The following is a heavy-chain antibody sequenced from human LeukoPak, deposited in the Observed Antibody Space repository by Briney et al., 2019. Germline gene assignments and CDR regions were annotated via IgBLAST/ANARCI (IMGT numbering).Heavy chain of an antibody. CDR2: IYYSGST. CDR1: GGSISSGGYY. D-gene: IGHD1-1*01. V-gene: IGHV4-31*03. Sequence: PSETLSLTCTVSGGSISSGGYYWSWIRQHPRKGLEWIGYIYYSGSTYYNPSLKSRVTISVDTSKNQFSLKLSSVTAADTAVYYCARGWDTAGTGWFDPWGQGTLVTVSS. J-gene: IGHJ5*02. CDR3: ARGWDTAGTGWFDP.